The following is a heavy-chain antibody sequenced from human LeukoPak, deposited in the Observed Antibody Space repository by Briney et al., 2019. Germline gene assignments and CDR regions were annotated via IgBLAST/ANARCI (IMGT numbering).Heavy chain of an antibody. CDR2: IYYSGST. CDR3: ARQTTVTTVADAFDV. V-gene: IGHV4-61*05. CDR1: GGSISSSSYY. D-gene: IGHD4-17*01. Sequence: SETLSLTCTVSGGSISSSSYYWGWIRQPPGKGLEWIGYIYYSGSTNYNPSLKSRVTISVDTSKNQFSLKLSSVTAADTAVYYCARQTTVTTVADAFDVWGQGTMVTVSS. J-gene: IGHJ3*01.